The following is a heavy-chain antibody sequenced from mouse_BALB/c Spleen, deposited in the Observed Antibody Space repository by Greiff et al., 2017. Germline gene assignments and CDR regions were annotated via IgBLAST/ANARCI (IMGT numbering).Heavy chain of an antibody. J-gene: IGHJ4*01. CDR3: ARSLYYAMDY. CDR2: IYPGDGDT. V-gene: IGHV1-82*01. CDR1: GYAFSSSW. Sequence: QVQLQQSGPELVKPGASVKISCKASGYAFSSSWMNWVKQRPGQGLEWIGRIYPGDGDTNYNGKFKGKATLTADKSSSTAYMQLSSLTSVDSAVYFCARSLYYAMDYWGQGTSVTVSS.